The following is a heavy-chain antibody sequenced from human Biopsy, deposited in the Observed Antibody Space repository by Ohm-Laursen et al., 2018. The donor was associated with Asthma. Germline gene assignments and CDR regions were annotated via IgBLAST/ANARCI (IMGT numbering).Heavy chain of an antibody. J-gene: IGHJ4*02. D-gene: IGHD5-18*01. CDR3: ARFKRGYSYGYAGVFDY. CDR2: INPSGGST. CDR1: GYTFTSYY. Sequence: SVKVSCKASGYTFTSYYMHWVRQAPGQGLEWMGIINPSGGSTSYAQKFQGRVTMTRDTSTSTVYMELSSLRSEDTAVYYCARFKRGYSYGYAGVFDYWGQGTLVTVSS. V-gene: IGHV1-46*01.